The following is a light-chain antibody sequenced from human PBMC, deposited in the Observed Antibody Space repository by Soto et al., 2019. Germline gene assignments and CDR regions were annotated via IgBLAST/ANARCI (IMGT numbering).Light chain of an antibody. V-gene: IGKV1-5*01. CDR1: QSISSW. J-gene: IGKJ1*01. CDR3: QQYSTSPWT. Sequence: DIQMTQSPSTLSASVGDRVTITCRASQSISSWLAWYQQKPGKAPKVLIFDASSLEGRVPSRFSGIGSATEFNLTISSMQPDDFATYYCQQYSTSPWTFDQGTKVEIK. CDR2: DAS.